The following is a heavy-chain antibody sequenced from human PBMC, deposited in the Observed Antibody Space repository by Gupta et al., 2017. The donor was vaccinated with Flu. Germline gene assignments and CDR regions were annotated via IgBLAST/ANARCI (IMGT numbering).Heavy chain of an antibody. D-gene: IGHD6-13*01. CDR3: ARLLQTAAAST. V-gene: IGHV4-39*02. CDR2: IYYDGTA. CDR1: GDSISSSDYY. J-gene: IGHJ4*02. Sequence: CTVSGDSISSSDYYWGWLRRPPGKGLEWIGTIYYDGTAYYNPSLKSRVTMSIDTSKNHFSLNLRSVTAADTAVFYCARLLQTAAASTWGRGTLVTVSS.